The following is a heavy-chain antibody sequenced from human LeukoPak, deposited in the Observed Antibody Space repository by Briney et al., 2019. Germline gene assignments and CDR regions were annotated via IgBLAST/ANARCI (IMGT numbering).Heavy chain of an antibody. Sequence: ASVKVSCKASGYTFTSYAMHWVRQAPGQRLEWMGWINAGNGNTKYSQKFQGRVTITRDTSASTAYMELSSLRSEDTAVYYCARYRPLYYYDSSGYPGFDPWGQGTLVTVSS. CDR1: GYTFTSYA. CDR2: INAGNGNT. J-gene: IGHJ5*02. D-gene: IGHD3-22*01. V-gene: IGHV1-3*01. CDR3: ARYRPLYYYDSSGYPGFDP.